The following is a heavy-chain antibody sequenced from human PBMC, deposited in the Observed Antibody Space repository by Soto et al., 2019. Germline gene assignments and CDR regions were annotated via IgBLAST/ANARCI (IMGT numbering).Heavy chain of an antibody. J-gene: IGHJ4*02. Sequence: EVQLLESGGGLVQPGGSLRLSCAASGFTFSSYAMSWVRQAPGKGLEWVSAISGGGSTYYADSVKGRFTISRDNSKNTLYLQMNSLRAEDTAVYYCAGCTTVPPFYWGQGTLVTVSS. CDR2: ISGGGST. D-gene: IGHD4-17*01. V-gene: IGHV3-23*01. CDR1: GFTFSSYA. CDR3: AGCTTVPPFY.